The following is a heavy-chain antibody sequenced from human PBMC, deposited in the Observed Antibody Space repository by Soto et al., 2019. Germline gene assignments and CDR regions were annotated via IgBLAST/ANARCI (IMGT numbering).Heavy chain of an antibody. J-gene: IGHJ6*03. CDR1: GYSFTSHG. CDR3: ARMVRGSNIDYYHYIEV. V-gene: IGHV1-18*01. D-gene: IGHD3-10*01. Sequence: ASVKVSCKASGYSFTSHGISWVRQAPGQGLEWMGWISANSGDTNYAQKLQGRVTVTTDTSTSTAYLELRSLRSEDTAVYYCARMVRGSNIDYYHYIEVWGKGTTVTVSS. CDR2: ISANSGDT.